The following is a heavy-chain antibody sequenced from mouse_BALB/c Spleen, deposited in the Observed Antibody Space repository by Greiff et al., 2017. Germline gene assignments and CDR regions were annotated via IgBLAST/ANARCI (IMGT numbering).Heavy chain of an antibody. V-gene: IGHV5-12-1*01. CDR1: GFAFSSYD. CDR3: ARHDWFAY. CDR2: ISSGGGST. J-gene: IGHJ3*01. Sequence: EVKLVESGGGLVKPGGSLKLSCAASGFAFSSYDMSWVRQTPEKRLEWVAYISSGGGSTYYPDTVKGRFTISRDNAKNTLYLQMSSLKSEDTAMYYCARHDWFAYWGQGTLVTVSA.